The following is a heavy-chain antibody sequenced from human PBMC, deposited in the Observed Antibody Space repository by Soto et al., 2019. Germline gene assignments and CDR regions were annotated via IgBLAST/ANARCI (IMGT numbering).Heavy chain of an antibody. CDR3: VKAMAWELAVGFDS. CDR1: GFTFDEYA. Sequence: PGGSLRHSCAASGFTFDEYAMHWVRQAPGKGLEWVSGISWNSGSIGYADSVKGRFTISRDNAKNSLYLQMNSLRAEDTALYYCVKAMAWELAVGFDSWGQGTLVTV. J-gene: IGHJ4*02. V-gene: IGHV3-9*01. CDR2: ISWNSGSI. D-gene: IGHD1-26*01.